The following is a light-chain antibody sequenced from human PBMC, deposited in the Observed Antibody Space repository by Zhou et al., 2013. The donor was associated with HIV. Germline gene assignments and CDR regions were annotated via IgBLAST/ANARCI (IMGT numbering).Light chain of an antibody. V-gene: IGKV3-11*01. CDR3: QQYKDWPPT. CDR2: DAS. CDR1: QSVSSY. Sequence: EIVLTQSPATLSLSPGERATLSCRASQSVSSYLVWYQQKLGQAPRLLIYDASNRATGIPARFSGSGSGTDFTLTISSLQSEDFAVYYCQQYKDWPPTFGQGTKVEIK. J-gene: IGKJ1*01.